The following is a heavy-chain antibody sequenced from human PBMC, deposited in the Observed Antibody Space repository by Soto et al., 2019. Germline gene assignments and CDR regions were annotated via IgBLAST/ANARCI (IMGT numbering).Heavy chain of an antibody. V-gene: IGHV3-48*02. CDR2: ISSSSSTI. Sequence: EVQLVESGGGLVQPGGSLRLSCAASGFTFSSYSMNWVRQAPGKGLEWVSYISSSSSTIYYADSVKGRFTISRDNAKNSLYLQMNSLRDEDTAVYYCATVLRGYGDYYYYYYGMDVWGQGTTVTVSS. D-gene: IGHD4-17*01. J-gene: IGHJ6*02. CDR1: GFTFSSYS. CDR3: ATVLRGYGDYYYYYYGMDV.